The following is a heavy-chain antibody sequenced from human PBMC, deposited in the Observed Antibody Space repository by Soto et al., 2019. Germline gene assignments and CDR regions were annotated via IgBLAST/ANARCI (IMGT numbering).Heavy chain of an antibody. Sequence: PGGSLRLSCAASGFTFDDYAMHWVRQAPGKGLEWVSGISWNSGSIGHADSVKGRFTISRDNAKNSLYLQMNSLRAEDTALYYCAKDILGSYFDYWGQGTLVTVSS. CDR2: ISWNSGSI. CDR3: AKDILGSYFDY. D-gene: IGHD7-27*01. V-gene: IGHV3-9*01. J-gene: IGHJ4*02. CDR1: GFTFDDYA.